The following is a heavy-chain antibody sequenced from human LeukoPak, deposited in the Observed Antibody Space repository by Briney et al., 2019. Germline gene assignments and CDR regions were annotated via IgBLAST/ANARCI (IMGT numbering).Heavy chain of an antibody. Sequence: GGSLRLXCVASGFTFSNYLMNWVRLAPGKGLEWVSGISHSGSSIYYADSVKGRFTISRDNSKNTLYLQMDRLRVEDTAVYYCAMALDYWGQGTLVTVSS. CDR1: GFTFSNYL. J-gene: IGHJ4*02. CDR2: ISHSGSSI. CDR3: AMALDY. V-gene: IGHV3-23*01.